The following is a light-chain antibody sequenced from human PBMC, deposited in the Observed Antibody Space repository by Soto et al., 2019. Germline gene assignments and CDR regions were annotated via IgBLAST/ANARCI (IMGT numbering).Light chain of an antibody. J-gene: IGLJ1*01. CDR2: SNN. Sequence: QSVLTQPPSASGTPGQRVTITCSGSSANIGSNTVNWYQQLPGTAPKLLIYSNNQRPSGVPDRFSGSKSGTSASLAISGLQSEDEADYYCASWDDTLNGGVFGAGTKVP. CDR3: ASWDDTLNGGV. V-gene: IGLV1-44*01. CDR1: SANIGSNT.